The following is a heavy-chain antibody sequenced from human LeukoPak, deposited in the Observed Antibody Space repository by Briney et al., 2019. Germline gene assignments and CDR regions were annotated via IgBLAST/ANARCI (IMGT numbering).Heavy chain of an antibody. CDR3: ARDRPIRYFDGNYYYYGMDV. Sequence: ASAKVSCKASGYTFTSYYMHWVRQAPGQGLEWMGIINPSGGSTSYAQKFQGRVTMTRDTSTSTVYMELSSLRSEDTAVYYCARDRPIRYFDGNYYYYGMDVWGQGTTVTVSS. V-gene: IGHV1-46*01. J-gene: IGHJ6*02. CDR2: INPSGGST. D-gene: IGHD3-9*01. CDR1: GYTFTSYY.